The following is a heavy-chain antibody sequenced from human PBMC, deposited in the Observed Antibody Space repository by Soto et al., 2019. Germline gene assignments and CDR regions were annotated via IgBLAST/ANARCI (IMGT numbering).Heavy chain of an antibody. CDR3: VRADIGLGMDY. Sequence: GSVSRSCTVCVFTVNMYRMQWVRQAKGRGLVWVSHIDSDGSTTTYADFVEGRFTSSRDNAKNTLYLQMNSLRAEDTAVYYCVRADIGLGMDYWGPGTLLTVSS. V-gene: IGHV3-74*01. D-gene: IGHD1-26*01. J-gene: IGHJ4*02. CDR1: VFTVNMYR. CDR2: IDSDGSTT.